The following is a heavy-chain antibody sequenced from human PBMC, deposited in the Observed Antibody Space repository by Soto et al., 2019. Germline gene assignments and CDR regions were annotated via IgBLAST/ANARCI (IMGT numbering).Heavy chain of an antibody. V-gene: IGHV1-18*01. CDR3: ARDEGYCSSTGCYKGDY. Sequence: VKVSCKASGYTFTSYGISWVRQAPGQGLEWMGWISAYNGNTNYAQELQGRVTMTTDTSTSTAYMELRSLRSDDTAVYYCARDEGYCSSTGCYKGDYWGQGTLVTVSS. CDR1: GYTFTSYG. D-gene: IGHD2-2*02. J-gene: IGHJ4*02. CDR2: ISAYNGNT.